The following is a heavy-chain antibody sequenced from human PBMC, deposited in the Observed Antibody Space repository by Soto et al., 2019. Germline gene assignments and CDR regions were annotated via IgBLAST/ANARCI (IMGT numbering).Heavy chain of an antibody. Sequence: SVKVSCKASGGTFSNSAISWVRQAPGQGLEWLGGIIPEFGTTKYARKFQGRVTIIADESTSTAYMELSSLRSEDTAVYYCARGTAAAATSYYYGMDVWGQGTTVTVSS. V-gene: IGHV1-69*13. CDR1: GGTFSNSA. J-gene: IGHJ6*02. CDR2: IIPEFGTT. D-gene: IGHD6-13*01. CDR3: ARGTAAAATSYYYGMDV.